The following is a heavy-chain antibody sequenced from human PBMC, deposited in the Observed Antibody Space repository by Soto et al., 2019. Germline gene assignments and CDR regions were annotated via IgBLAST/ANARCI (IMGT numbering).Heavy chain of an antibody. CDR3: ASLASSGWSFDY. V-gene: IGHV3-30-3*01. CDR1: GFTFSSYA. D-gene: IGHD6-19*01. CDR2: ISYDGSNK. J-gene: IGHJ4*02. Sequence: QVQLVESGGGVVQPGRSLRLSCAASGFTFSSYAMHWVRQAPGKGLEWVAVISYDGSNKYYADSVKGRFTISRDNSKNTLYLQMPRVRAEDTAVYYCASLASSGWSFDYWGQGTLVTVSS.